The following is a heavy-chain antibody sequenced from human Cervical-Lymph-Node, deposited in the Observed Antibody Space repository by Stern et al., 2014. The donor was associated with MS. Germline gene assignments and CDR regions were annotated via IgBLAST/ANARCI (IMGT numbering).Heavy chain of an antibody. Sequence: QLVESGGGLVQPGRSLRLSCAASGFTFDDYAMHWVRQAPGKGLEWVSGISWNSGSIGYADSVKGRFTISRDNAKNSLYLQMNSLRAEDTALYYCAKTAGQASGFDYWGQGTLVTVSS. V-gene: IGHV3-9*01. J-gene: IGHJ4*02. D-gene: IGHD6-25*01. CDR3: AKTAGQASGFDY. CDR1: GFTFDDYA. CDR2: ISWNSGSI.